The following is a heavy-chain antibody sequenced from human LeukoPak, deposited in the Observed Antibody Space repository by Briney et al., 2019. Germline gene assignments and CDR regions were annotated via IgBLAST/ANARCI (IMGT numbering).Heavy chain of an antibody. V-gene: IGHV4-38-2*02. J-gene: IGHJ6*03. CDR2: IYHGGRT. D-gene: IGHD6-6*01. CDR1: GYSINSGYY. CDR3: ARLAALRGFYYYMDV. Sequence: SETLSLTCIVSGYSINSGYYWGWIRQPPGKGLEWIGSIYHGGRTYYNPSLKSRVTISVDTSENQFSLKLRSVTATDTAVYYCARLAALRGFYYYMDVWGKGATVTVSS.